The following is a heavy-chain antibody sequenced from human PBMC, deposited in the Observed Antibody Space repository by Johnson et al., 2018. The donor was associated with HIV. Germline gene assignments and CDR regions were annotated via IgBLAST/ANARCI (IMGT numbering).Heavy chain of an antibody. J-gene: IGHJ3*02. CDR3: AKDSRRWGAFSDAFDI. V-gene: IGHV3-13*01. D-gene: IGHD1-26*01. CDR2: IGPAGDT. Sequence: MLLVESGGGLVQPGGSLRLSCAASGFTFSTYDMHWVRQATGKGLEWVSAIGPAGDTYYPGSVKGRFTISRDNSKNTLYLQMNSLRAEDTAVYYCAKDSRRWGAFSDAFDIWGQGTMVTVSS. CDR1: GFTFSTYD.